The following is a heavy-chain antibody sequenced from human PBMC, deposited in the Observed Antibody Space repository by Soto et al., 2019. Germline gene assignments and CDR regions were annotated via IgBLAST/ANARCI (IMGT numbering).Heavy chain of an antibody. V-gene: IGHV4-38-2*01. CDR1: GYSISSGYY. J-gene: IGHJ6*02. CDR3: ARRFVTMVRGVIRYYYGMDV. Sequence: PSETLSLTCAVSGYSISSGYYWGWIRQPPGKGLEWIGSIYYSGSTYYNPSLKGRVTISVDTSKNQFSLKLSSVTAADTAVYYCARRFVTMVRGVIRYYYGMDVWGQGTTVTVSS. CDR2: IYYSGST. D-gene: IGHD3-10*01.